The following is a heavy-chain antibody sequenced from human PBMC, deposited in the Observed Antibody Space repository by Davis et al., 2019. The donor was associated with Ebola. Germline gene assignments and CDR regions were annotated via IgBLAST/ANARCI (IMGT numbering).Heavy chain of an antibody. V-gene: IGHV4-39*01. CDR1: GGSISSSSYY. Sequence: MPGGSLRLSCTVPGGSISSSSYYWDWIRQPPGKGLEWIGSFYYSGSTYYNPSLKGRVTIFVDMSKNQFSLNLSSVTAADTAVYYCARRSYSSSTFDIWGQGTMVTVSS. CDR3: ARRSYSSSTFDI. J-gene: IGHJ3*02. CDR2: FYYSGST. D-gene: IGHD6-6*01.